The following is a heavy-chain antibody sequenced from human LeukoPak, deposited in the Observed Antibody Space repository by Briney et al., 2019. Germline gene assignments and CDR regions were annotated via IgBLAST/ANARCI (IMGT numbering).Heavy chain of an antibody. CDR3: ARDTGATNAFDI. D-gene: IGHD1-26*01. CDR1: GGTFSSYA. V-gene: IGHV1-69*06. J-gene: IGHJ3*02. CDR2: IIPIFGKA. Sequence: ASVKVSCKASGGTFSSYAISWVRQAPGQGLEWMGGIIPIFGKANYAQKFQGRVTITADKSTSTAYMELSSLRSEDTAVYYCARDTGATNAFDIWGQGTMVTVSS.